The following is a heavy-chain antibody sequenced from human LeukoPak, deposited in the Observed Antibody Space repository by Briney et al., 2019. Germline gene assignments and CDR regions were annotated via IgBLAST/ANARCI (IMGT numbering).Heavy chain of an antibody. J-gene: IGHJ4*02. V-gene: IGHV1-69*05. D-gene: IGHD6-19*01. CDR1: GGTFSSYA. CDR2: IIPIFGTA. CDR3: ARDQGSGFDY. Sequence: ASVKVSCKASGGTFSSYAISWVRQSPGQGLEWMGGIIPIFGTANYAQKFQCRVTITTDESTSTAYMELSSLRSEDTAVYYCARDQGSGFDYWGQGTLVTVSS.